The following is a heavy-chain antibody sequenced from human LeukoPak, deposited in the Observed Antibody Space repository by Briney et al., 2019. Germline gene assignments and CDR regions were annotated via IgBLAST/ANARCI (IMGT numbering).Heavy chain of an antibody. CDR2: IKQDGSDK. Sequence: GGSLRLSCAASGFAFSNYWMTWVRQAPGKGLEWVANIKQDGSDKYYVDSVRGRFAISRDNAKSSLFLQMDSLRAEDTAVYYCARDSGWFRFDYWGQGTLVTVSS. CDR1: GFAFSNYW. V-gene: IGHV3-7*03. J-gene: IGHJ4*02. CDR3: ARDSGWFRFDY. D-gene: IGHD6-13*01.